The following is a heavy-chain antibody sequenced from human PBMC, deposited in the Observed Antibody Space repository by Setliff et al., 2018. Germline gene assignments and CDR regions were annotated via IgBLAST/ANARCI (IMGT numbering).Heavy chain of an antibody. CDR1: GYSFTTYY. D-gene: IGHD1-26*01. CDR2: INTGGGSS. CDR3: ARDVTGSHSGRLDS. J-gene: IGHJ4*02. V-gene: IGHV1-46*01. Sequence: ASVKVSCKASGYSFTTYYMHWVRQAPGQGLEWMGTINTGGGSSTYAEMFQGRVTMTTDTSTSIVYMELRVLRSEDTAVYYCARDVTGSHSGRLDSWGQETLVTVSS.